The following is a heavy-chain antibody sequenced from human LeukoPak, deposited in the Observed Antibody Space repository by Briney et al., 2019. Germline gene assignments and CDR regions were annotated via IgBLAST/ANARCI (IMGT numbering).Heavy chain of an antibody. D-gene: IGHD6-6*01. Sequence: AGGSLRLSCAASGFTFSSYSMNWVRQAPGKGLEWVSSISSSSSYIYYADSVKGRFTISRDNAKNSLYLQMNSLRAEDTAVYYCARSVYSSSSLFDYWGQGTLVTVSS. CDR3: ARSVYSSSSLFDY. J-gene: IGHJ4*02. V-gene: IGHV3-21*01. CDR1: GFTFSSYS. CDR2: ISSSSSYI.